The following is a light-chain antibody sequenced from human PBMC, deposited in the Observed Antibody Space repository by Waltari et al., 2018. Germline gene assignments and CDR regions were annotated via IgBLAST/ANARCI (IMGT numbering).Light chain of an antibody. Sequence: QSALTQPASVSGSPGQSITISCTGTSSDVGGYNYVSWYQKHPGKAPKLLIYDVSNRPSGVSNRFSASKSSNTASLIISGLQAEDEADYYCSSYTSSTTLLLIFGGGTKLTVL. CDR2: DVS. CDR3: SSYTSSTTLLLI. CDR1: SSDVGGYNY. J-gene: IGLJ2*01. V-gene: IGLV2-14*03.